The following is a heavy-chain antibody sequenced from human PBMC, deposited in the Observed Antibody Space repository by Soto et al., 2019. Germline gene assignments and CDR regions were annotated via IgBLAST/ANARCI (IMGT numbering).Heavy chain of an antibody. Sequence: QAQLVQSGAEVKKPGSSVKVSCKASGYTFTSYGLSWVRQAPGQGLEWMGWISTSNGDTKYAQKLQGRVTMTTDTSTSTASMELRSLRSDDTAMYYCTSGPSGDYWGQGTLITVSS. CDR3: TSGPSGDY. V-gene: IGHV1-18*01. CDR2: ISTSNGDT. J-gene: IGHJ4*02. D-gene: IGHD3-10*01. CDR1: GYTFTSYG.